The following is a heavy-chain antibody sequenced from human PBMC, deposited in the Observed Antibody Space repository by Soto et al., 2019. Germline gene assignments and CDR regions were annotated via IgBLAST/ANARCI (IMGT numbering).Heavy chain of an antibody. CDR2: ISSSSSYI. Sequence: GGYLRLSCAASGFTFSSYSMNWVRQAPGKGLEWVSSISSSSSYIYYADSVKGRFTISRDNAKNSLYLQMNSLRAEDTAVYYCARAPPMTLDAIDIWGQGTMVTVSS. CDR1: GFTFSSYS. J-gene: IGHJ3*02. V-gene: IGHV3-21*01. CDR3: ARAPPMTLDAIDI.